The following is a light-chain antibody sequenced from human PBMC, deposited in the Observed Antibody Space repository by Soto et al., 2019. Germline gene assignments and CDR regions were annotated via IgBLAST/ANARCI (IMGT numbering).Light chain of an antibody. CDR1: QGVSRK. CDR3: QQYHTWPIT. V-gene: IGKV3-15*01. Sequence: DIVMTQSPATLSLAPGERVTFSCRASQGVSRKLAWYQHKPGQAPRLLISGASTGATGIPARFSGSGSGTEFTLTISSLQSEDCAIYYWQQYHTWPITVGGGTKVEIK. J-gene: IGKJ4*01. CDR2: GAS.